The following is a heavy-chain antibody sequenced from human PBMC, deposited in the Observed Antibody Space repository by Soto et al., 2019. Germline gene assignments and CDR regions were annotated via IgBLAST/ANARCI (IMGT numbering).Heavy chain of an antibody. CDR1: GFTFSTFW. Sequence: EVQLVESGGGLVQPGGSLRLSCAASGFTFSTFWMGWVRRAPGKGLEWVANIKQDGSEKYYVDSLKGRFTIFRDNAEKSLSLQMNNLRVEDTAVYYCAGGTGWYWDHWGQGTLVTVSS. CDR2: IKQDGSEK. D-gene: IGHD6-19*01. CDR3: AGGTGWYWDH. V-gene: IGHV3-7*04. J-gene: IGHJ4*02.